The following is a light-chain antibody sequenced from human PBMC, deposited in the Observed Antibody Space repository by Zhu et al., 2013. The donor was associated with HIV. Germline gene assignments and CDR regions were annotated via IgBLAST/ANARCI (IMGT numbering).Light chain of an antibody. CDR3: MQALQTPNT. V-gene: IGKV2-28*01. J-gene: IGKJ2*01. CDR2: LGS. Sequence: DIVMTQSPLSLPVTPGEPASISCRSSQSLLYSNGYNYLDWYLQKPGQSPQLLIYLGSNRASGVPDRFSGSGSGTDFTLKISRVEAEDVGVYYCMQALQTPNTFGQGTKLEIK. CDR1: QSLLYSNGYNY.